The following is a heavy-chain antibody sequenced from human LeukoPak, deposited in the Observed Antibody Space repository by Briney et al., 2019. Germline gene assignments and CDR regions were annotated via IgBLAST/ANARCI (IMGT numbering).Heavy chain of an antibody. CDR3: ARAPRVGDYRYYYYYMDV. CDR1: GDTVTSNSTA. Sequence: SQTLSLTCAISGDTVTSNSTAWIRKTPSPARGLEWLVRSYYRTKCYNYYAESVNSRISNNPNTSKNQLSLQQNSVTPEDTAVYYCARAPRVGDYRYYYYYMDVWGKGTTVTVSS. D-gene: IGHD4-17*01. CDR2: SYYRTKCYN. V-gene: IGHV6-1*01. J-gene: IGHJ6*03.